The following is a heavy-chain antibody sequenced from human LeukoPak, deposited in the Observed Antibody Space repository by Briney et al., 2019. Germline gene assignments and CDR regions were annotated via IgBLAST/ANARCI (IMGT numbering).Heavy chain of an antibody. Sequence: PGRSLRLSCAASGFTFDNYAMHWVRQAPGKGLEWVSGISWNSGSIGYADSVKGRFTISRDNAKNSLYLQMNSLRAEDTAFYYCAKGGYSYSFDYWGQGTLVTVSS. CDR2: ISWNSGSI. CDR3: AKGGYSYSFDY. J-gene: IGHJ4*02. V-gene: IGHV3-9*01. D-gene: IGHD5-18*01. CDR1: GFTFDNYA.